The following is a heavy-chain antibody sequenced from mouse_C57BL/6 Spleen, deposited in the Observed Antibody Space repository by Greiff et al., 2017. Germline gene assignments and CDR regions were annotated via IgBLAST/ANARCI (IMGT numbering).Heavy chain of an antibody. D-gene: IGHD2-2*01. Sequence: QVQLQKSGAELVRPGASVKLSCKASGYTFTDYYINWVKQRPGQGLEWIARIYPGSGNTYYNEKFKGKATLTAEKSSSTAYMQLSSLTSEDSAVYFCARFGYDVSYYFDYWGQGTTLTVSS. CDR2: IYPGSGNT. CDR1: GYTFTDYY. CDR3: ARFGYDVSYYFDY. J-gene: IGHJ2*01. V-gene: IGHV1-76*01.